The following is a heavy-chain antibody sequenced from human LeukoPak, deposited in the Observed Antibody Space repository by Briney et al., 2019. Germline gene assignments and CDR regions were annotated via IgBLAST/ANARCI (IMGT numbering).Heavy chain of an antibody. CDR1: GFTFSGSA. Sequence: GGSLRLSCAASGFTFSGSAMSWVRQAPGKGLEWVSDISGSGATTYYADSVKGRFTISRDNSKNTLYLQMNSLRAEDTAVYYCAIAPRYNWNDDAPYWGQGTLVTVSS. V-gene: IGHV3-23*01. J-gene: IGHJ4*02. D-gene: IGHD1-1*01. CDR3: AIAPRYNWNDDAPY. CDR2: ISGSGATT.